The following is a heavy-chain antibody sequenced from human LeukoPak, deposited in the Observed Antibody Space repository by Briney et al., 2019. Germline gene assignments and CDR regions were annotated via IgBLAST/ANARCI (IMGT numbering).Heavy chain of an antibody. CDR2: IYPGDSDT. Sequence: GESLKISCKGSGYSFTSYWIGWVRQMPGKGLEWMGIIYPGDSDTRYSPSFQGQVTISADKSISTAYLQWSSLKASDTAMYYCARGVGGSRPNDPDFDYWGQGTLVTVSS. J-gene: IGHJ4*02. CDR1: GYSFTSYW. V-gene: IGHV5-51*01. CDR3: ARGVGGSRPNDPDFDY. D-gene: IGHD1-26*01.